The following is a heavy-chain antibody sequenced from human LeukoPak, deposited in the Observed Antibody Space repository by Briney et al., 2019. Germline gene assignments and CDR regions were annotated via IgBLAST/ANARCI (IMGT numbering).Heavy chain of an antibody. CDR2: ISSSSNNI. D-gene: IGHD2-2*01. CDR3: ARGYQRPDY. J-gene: IGHJ4*02. CDR1: GFTFSTYT. Sequence: PGGSLRLSCAASGFTFSTYTMNWVRQAPGKGLEWVSSISSSSNNINYADSVKGRFTISRDNAMNSVHLQMNSLRVEDTAVYYCARGYQRPDYLGQGTLITVSS. V-gene: IGHV3-21*01.